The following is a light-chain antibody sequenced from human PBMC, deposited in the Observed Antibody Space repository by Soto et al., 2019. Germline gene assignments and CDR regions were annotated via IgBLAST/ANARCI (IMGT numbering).Light chain of an antibody. CDR1: QSVSST. CDR3: QQYNNWPPLT. Sequence: EIVMTQSPATLSVSPGERATLSCRASQSVSSTLAWYQQKPGQAPRLLIYGASTRATGIPARFSGSGSGTEFALTISILQSEEFAVYFCQQYNNWPPLTFGGGTKVEIK. V-gene: IGKV3-15*01. J-gene: IGKJ4*01. CDR2: GAS.